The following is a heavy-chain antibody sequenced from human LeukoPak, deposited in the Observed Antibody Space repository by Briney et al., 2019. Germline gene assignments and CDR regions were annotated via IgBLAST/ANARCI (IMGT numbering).Heavy chain of an antibody. V-gene: IGHV1-24*01. CDR1: GYTLTELS. J-gene: IGHJ3*02. CDR2: FDPEDGET. CDR3: ATGGRVAGAFDI. Sequence: ASVKVSCKVSGYTLTELSMHWVRQAPGKGLEWMGGFDPEDGETIYAQKFQGRVTMTEDTSTDTAYMELSSLRSEDTAVYYCATGGRVAGAFDIWGQGTMVIVSS. D-gene: IGHD6-19*01.